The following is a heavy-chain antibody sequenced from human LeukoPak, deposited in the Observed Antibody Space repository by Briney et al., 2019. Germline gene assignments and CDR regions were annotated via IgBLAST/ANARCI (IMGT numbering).Heavy chain of an antibody. CDR1: GYLISSGYY. J-gene: IGHJ4*02. V-gene: IGHV4-38-2*01. CDR2: IYHSGST. CDR3: ARFVGAATTSHVDY. D-gene: IGHD1-26*01. Sequence: PSETLSLTCAVSGYLISSGYYWGWIRQPPGKGLEWIGSIYHSGSTYYNPSLKSRVTISVDTSKNQFSLKLSSVTAADTAVSYCARFVGAATTSHVDYWGQGTLVTVSS.